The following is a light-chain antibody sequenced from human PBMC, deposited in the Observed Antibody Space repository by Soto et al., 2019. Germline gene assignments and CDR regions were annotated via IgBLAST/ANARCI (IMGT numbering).Light chain of an antibody. CDR3: QQYYSYPHT. V-gene: IGKV1-8*01. J-gene: IGKJ2*01. CDR1: QGISSY. CDR2: STS. Sequence: AIRMTQSPSSLSASTGDRVTITCRARQGISSYLAWYQQKPGKAPKLLIYSTSTLQSGVPSRFSGSGPGTDFTLTISCLQSEDFATYYCQQYYSYPHTFGQGTKLEIK.